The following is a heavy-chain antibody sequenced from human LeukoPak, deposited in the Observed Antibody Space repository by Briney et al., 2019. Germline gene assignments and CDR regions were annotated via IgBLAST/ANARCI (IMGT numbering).Heavy chain of an antibody. J-gene: IGHJ4*02. Sequence: GGSLRLSCAASGFTFSSYGMSWVRQAPGKGLEWVSAISGSGGSTYYADSVKGRLTISRDNSKNTLYLQMNSLRAEDTAVYYCAKDRVGYCSSTSCYAGDYWGQGTLVTVSS. CDR2: ISGSGGST. CDR1: GFTFSSYG. CDR3: AKDRVGYCSSTSCYAGDY. V-gene: IGHV3-23*01. D-gene: IGHD2-2*01.